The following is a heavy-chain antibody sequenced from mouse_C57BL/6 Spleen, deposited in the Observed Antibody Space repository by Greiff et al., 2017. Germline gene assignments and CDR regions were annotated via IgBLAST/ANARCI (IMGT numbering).Heavy chain of an antibody. CDR1: GFNIKDYY. D-gene: IGHD2-2*01. J-gene: IGHJ2*01. V-gene: IGHV14-2*01. Sequence: EVQLQQSGAELVKPGASVKLSCTASGFNIKDYYMHWVKQRTEQGLEWIGRIDPEDGETKYAPKFQGKATITSDTSSNTAYLQLSSLTSEDTDVYNCARFYYGDDGGLYYFDYWGQGTTLTVSS. CDR3: ARFYYGDDGGLYYFDY. CDR2: IDPEDGET.